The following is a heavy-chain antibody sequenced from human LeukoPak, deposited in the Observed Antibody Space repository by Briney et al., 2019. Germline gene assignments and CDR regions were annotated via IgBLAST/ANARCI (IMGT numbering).Heavy chain of an antibody. Sequence: GGSLRLSCAASGFTFSSYGMHWVRQAPGKGLEWVAVISYDGSNKYYADSVKGRFTISRDNSKNTLYLQMNSLRTEDTAVYYCAKDLRQWLVQGAFDIWGQGTMVTVSS. V-gene: IGHV3-30*18. CDR3: AKDLRQWLVQGAFDI. D-gene: IGHD6-19*01. CDR2: ISYDGSNK. CDR1: GFTFSSYG. J-gene: IGHJ3*02.